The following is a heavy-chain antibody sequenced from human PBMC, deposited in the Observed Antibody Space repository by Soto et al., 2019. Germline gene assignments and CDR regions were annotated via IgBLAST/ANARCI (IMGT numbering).Heavy chain of an antibody. D-gene: IGHD3-3*01. Sequence: PGGSLRLSCAASGFTFSSYWMSWVRQAPGKGLEWVANIKQDGSEKYYVDSVKGRFTISRDNAKNSLYLQMNSLRAEDTAVYYCARDRSYYDFWSGYPNDYWGQGTLVTVSS. V-gene: IGHV3-7*03. CDR3: ARDRSYYDFWSGYPNDY. J-gene: IGHJ4*02. CDR1: GFTFSSYW. CDR2: IKQDGSEK.